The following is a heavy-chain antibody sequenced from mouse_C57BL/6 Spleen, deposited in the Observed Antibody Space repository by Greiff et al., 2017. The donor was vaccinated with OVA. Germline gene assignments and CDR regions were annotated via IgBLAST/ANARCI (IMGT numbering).Heavy chain of an antibody. J-gene: IGHJ4*01. CDR1: GYTFTSYG. CDR2: IYPRSGNT. CDR3: ARGELSYAMDY. Sequence: VQLVESGAELARPGASVKLSCKASGYTFTSYGISWVKQRTGQGLEWIGEIYPRSGNTYYNEKFKGKATLTADKSSSTAYMELRSLTSEDSAVYFCARGELSYAMDYWGQGTSVTVSS. V-gene: IGHV1-81*01.